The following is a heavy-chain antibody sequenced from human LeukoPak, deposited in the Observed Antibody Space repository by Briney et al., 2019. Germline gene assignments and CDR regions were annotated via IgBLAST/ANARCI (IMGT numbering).Heavy chain of an antibody. CDR1: GGSISSGSYY. Sequence: PSETLSLTCTVSGGSISSGSYYWSWIRQPAGKGLEWIGRIYTSGSTNYNPSLKSRVTISVDKSKNQFSLKLSSVTAADTAVYYCASSGYSSGWYGGNAAFDIWGQGTMVTVSS. D-gene: IGHD6-19*01. CDR2: IYTSGST. CDR3: ASSGYSSGWYGGNAAFDI. V-gene: IGHV4-61*02. J-gene: IGHJ3*02.